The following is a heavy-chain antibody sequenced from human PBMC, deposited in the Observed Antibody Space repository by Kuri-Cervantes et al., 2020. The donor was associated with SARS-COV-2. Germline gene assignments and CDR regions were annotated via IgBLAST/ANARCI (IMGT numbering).Heavy chain of an antibody. D-gene: IGHD1-26*01. Sequence: GESLKISCAASGFTFSSYAMSWVRQAPGKGLEWVSAISGSGGSTYYADSVKGRFTISRDNAKNSLYLQMNSLRAEDTAVYYCAREGDYSGCLSGVDYWGQGTLVTVSS. CDR1: GFTFSSYA. CDR2: ISGSGGST. V-gene: IGHV3-23*01. CDR3: AREGDYSGCLSGVDY. J-gene: IGHJ4*02.